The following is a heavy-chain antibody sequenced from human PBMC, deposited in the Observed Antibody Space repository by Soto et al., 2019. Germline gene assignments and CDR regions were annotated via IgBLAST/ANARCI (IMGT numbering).Heavy chain of an antibody. Sequence: GGSLRLSCAASGFTFSSYAMSWVRQAPGKGLEWVSAISGSGGSTYYADSVKGRFTISRDNSKNTLYLQMNSLRAEDTAVYYCAKERSPSYYDFWSGNRNWFDPWGQGTLVTVSS. CDR3: AKERSPSYYDFWSGNRNWFDP. V-gene: IGHV3-23*01. D-gene: IGHD3-3*01. J-gene: IGHJ5*02. CDR1: GFTFSSYA. CDR2: ISGSGGST.